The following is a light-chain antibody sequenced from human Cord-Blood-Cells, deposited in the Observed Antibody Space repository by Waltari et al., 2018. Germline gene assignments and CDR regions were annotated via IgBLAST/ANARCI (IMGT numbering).Light chain of an antibody. V-gene: IGLV3-21*04. Sequence: SYVLTQPPSVSVAPGKTARITRRGNNIGSKTVKWYQQKPGQAPVLVIYYDSDRPSGIPERFSGSNSGNTATLTISRVEAGDEADYYCQVWDSSSDHWVFGGGTKLTVL. CDR3: QVWDSSSDHWV. J-gene: IGLJ3*02. CDR2: YDS. CDR1: NIGSKT.